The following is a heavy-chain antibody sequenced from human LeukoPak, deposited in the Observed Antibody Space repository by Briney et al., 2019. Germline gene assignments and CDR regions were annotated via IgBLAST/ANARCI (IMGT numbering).Heavy chain of an antibody. CDR1: GGSISSSSYY. D-gene: IGHD3-22*01. Sequence: SETLSLTCTVSGGSISSSSYYWGWIRQPPGKGLEWIGSIYYSGSTYYNPSLKSRVTISVDTSRNQFSLKLSSVTAADAAVYYCARGGYKYDSSGYYYESAFDIWGQGTMVTVSS. J-gene: IGHJ3*02. V-gene: IGHV4-39*07. CDR2: IYYSGST. CDR3: ARGGYKYDSSGYYYESAFDI.